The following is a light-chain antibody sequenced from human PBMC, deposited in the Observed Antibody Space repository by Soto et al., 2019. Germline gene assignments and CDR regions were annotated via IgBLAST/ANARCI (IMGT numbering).Light chain of an antibody. J-gene: IGLJ2*01. V-gene: IGLV2-8*01. CDR2: EVT. Sequence: QSALTQPPSVSGYPGQSVTISCTGTSSDVGDYNYVSWYQHQPDKAPKLMIYEVTKRPSGVPDRFSGSKSGNTASLTVSGLQAEDEADYYCSSYAGSNNFGVFGGGTKLTVL. CDR1: SSDVGDYNY. CDR3: SSYAGSNNFGV.